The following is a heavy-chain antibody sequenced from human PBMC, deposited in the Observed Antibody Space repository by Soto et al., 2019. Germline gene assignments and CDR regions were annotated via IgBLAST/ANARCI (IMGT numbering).Heavy chain of an antibody. V-gene: IGHV1-69*01. D-gene: IGHD3-3*01. Sequence: QVQLVQSGAEVKKPGSSVKVSCKASGGTFSSYAISWVRQAPGQGLEWMGGIIPIFGTANYAQKFQGRVQITRDESTSTAYMELSSLRSEDTAVYYCARSRNYDFWSGPPRSSPLDYWGQGTLVTVSS. CDR1: GGTFSSYA. J-gene: IGHJ4*02. CDR2: IIPIFGTA. CDR3: ARSRNYDFWSGPPRSSPLDY.